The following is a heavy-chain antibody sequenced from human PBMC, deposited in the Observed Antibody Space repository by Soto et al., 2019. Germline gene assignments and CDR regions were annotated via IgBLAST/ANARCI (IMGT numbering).Heavy chain of an antibody. J-gene: IGHJ6*02. D-gene: IGHD3-3*01. CDR3: ARDREEPDFIYYDYYGMDG. CDR2: INPNSGGT. V-gene: IGHV1-2*02. Sequence: GASVKVSCKASGYTCTGYYMHWVRQAPGQGLEWMGWINPNSGGTNYAQKFQGRVTMTRDTSISTAYMELSRLRSDDTAVYYCARDREEPDFIYYDYYGMDGWGQGSTVTVSS. CDR1: GYTCTGYY.